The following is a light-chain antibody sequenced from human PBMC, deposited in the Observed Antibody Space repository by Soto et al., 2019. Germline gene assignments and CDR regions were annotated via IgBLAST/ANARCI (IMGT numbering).Light chain of an antibody. CDR3: QQYNNWRPLH. V-gene: IGKV3-15*01. Sequence: EIVMTQSPATLSVSPGERATLSCRASQSVSSNLAWYQQKPGQAPRLLIYGASTRASGIPARFSGSGSGTEFTLTISSLQSEDFAVYYCQQYNNWRPLHFGPGTKVDIK. CDR2: GAS. CDR1: QSVSSN. J-gene: IGKJ3*01.